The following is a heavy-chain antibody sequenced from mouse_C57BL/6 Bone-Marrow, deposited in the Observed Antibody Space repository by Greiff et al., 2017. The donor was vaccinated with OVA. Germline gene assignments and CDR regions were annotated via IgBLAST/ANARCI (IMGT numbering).Heavy chain of an antibody. V-gene: IGHV5-9-1*02. J-gene: IGHJ1*03. CDR3: TRVYSNYPLWYFDV. CDR1: GFTFSSYA. CDR2: ISSGGDYI. D-gene: IGHD2-5*01. Sequence: EVQVVESGEGLVKPGGSLKLSCAASGFTFSSYAMSWVRQTPEKRLEWVAYISSGGDYIYYADTVKGRFTISRDNARNTLYLQMSSLKSEDTAMYYCTRVYSNYPLWYFDVWGTGTTVTVSS.